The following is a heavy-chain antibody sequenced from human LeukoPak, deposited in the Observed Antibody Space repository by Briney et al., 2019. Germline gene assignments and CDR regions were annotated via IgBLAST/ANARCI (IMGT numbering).Heavy chain of an antibody. D-gene: IGHD2-15*01. CDR1: GYTFKNYG. CDR2: ISAYNGNT. CDR3: ARLVVVAATDAFDI. V-gene: IGHV1-18*01. Sequence: GASVKVSCKASGYTFKNYGVSWVRQAPGQGLEWMGWISAYNGNTNYAQKLQGRVTMTTDTSTSTAYMELRSLRSDDTAVYYCARLVVVAATDAFDIWGQGTMVTVSS. J-gene: IGHJ3*02.